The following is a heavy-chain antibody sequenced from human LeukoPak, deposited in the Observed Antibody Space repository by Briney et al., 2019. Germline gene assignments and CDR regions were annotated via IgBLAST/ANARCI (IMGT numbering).Heavy chain of an antibody. D-gene: IGHD1-14*01. Sequence: GRSLRLSCAASGFTFSSYGMHWVRQAPGKGLEWVAVIWYDGSNKYYADSVKGRFTISSDNSKNTLYLQMNSLRAEDTAVYYCAKEGEPRYYFDYWGQGTLVTVSS. CDR2: IWYDGSNK. CDR3: AKEGEPRYYFDY. V-gene: IGHV3-33*06. CDR1: GFTFSSYG. J-gene: IGHJ4*02.